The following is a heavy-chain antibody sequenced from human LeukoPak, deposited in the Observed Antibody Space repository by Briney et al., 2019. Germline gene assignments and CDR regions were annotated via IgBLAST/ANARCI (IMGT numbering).Heavy chain of an antibody. CDR3: AREFLEANYFDY. J-gene: IGHJ4*02. V-gene: IGHV1-2*02. D-gene: IGHD5-24*01. Sequence: ASVKVPCKASGYTFTGYYMHWVRQAPGQGLEWMGWINPNSGGTNYAQKFQGRVTMTRDTSISTAYMELSRLRSDDTAVYYCAREFLEANYFDYWGQGTLVTVSS. CDR2: INPNSGGT. CDR1: GYTFTGYY.